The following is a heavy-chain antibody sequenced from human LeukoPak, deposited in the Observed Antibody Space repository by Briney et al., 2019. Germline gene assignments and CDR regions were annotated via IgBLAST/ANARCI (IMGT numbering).Heavy chain of an antibody. V-gene: IGHV3-7*01. Sequence: PGGSLRLSCAASGFTFSSYSMSWVRQAPGKGLEWVANIKQDGSEKYYVDSVKGRFTISRDNAKNSLYLQMNSLRAEDTAVYYCARSWTPDYWGQGTLVTVSS. J-gene: IGHJ4*02. CDR3: ARSWTPDY. D-gene: IGHD3/OR15-3a*01. CDR1: GFTFSSYS. CDR2: IKQDGSEK.